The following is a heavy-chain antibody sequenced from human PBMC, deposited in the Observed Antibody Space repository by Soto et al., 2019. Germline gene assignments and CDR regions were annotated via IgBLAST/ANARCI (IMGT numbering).Heavy chain of an antibody. CDR2: IIPIFGTA. Sequence: QVQLVQSGAEVKKPGSSVKVSCKASGGTFSSYAISWVRQAPGQGLEWMGGIIPIFGTANYAQKFQGRVTITADESTSTAYMELSSRRSEDTAGYYCARDLHRLWGPPYWYFDLWGRGTLVTVSS. J-gene: IGHJ2*01. CDR1: GGTFSSYA. CDR3: ARDLHRLWGPPYWYFDL. D-gene: IGHD2-21*01. V-gene: IGHV1-69*01.